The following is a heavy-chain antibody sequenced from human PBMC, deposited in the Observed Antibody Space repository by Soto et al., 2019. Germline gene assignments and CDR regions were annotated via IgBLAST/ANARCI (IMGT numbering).Heavy chain of an antibody. Sequence: SETLSLTCTVSCGSVSSGSYYWSWIRQPPGKGLEWIGYIYYSGSTNYNPSLKRRVTISVDTSKNQFSLKLSSVTAADTAVYYCARTLRDKIEYWGQGTLVTVPS. CDR3: ARTLRDKIEY. D-gene: IGHD3-9*01. CDR2: IYYSGST. J-gene: IGHJ4*02. V-gene: IGHV4-61*01. CDR1: CGSVSSGSYY.